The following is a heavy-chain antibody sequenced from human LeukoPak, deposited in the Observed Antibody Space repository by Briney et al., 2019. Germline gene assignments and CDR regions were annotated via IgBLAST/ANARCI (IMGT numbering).Heavy chain of an antibody. Sequence: PGGSLRLSCAASGFTFSSYDMHWVRQATGKGLEWVSAIGTAGDTYYPGSVKGRLTISRENAKNSLYLQMNSLRAEDTAVYYCARAYPVLRFLEWLPHYYYYYGMDVWGQGTTVTVSS. CDR2: IGTAGDT. D-gene: IGHD3-3*01. V-gene: IGHV3-13*01. J-gene: IGHJ6*02. CDR3: ARAYPVLRFLEWLPHYYYYYGMDV. CDR1: GFTFSSYD.